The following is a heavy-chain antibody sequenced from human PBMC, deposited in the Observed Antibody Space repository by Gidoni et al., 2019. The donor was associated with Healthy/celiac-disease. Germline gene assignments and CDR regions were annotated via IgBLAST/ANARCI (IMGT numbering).Heavy chain of an antibody. CDR1: GFPSSSHA. CDR3: AKRGPRGFDP. J-gene: IGHJ5*02. V-gene: IGHV3-23*04. D-gene: IGHD3-10*01. CDR2: CDGSGGST. Sequence: EVQLVESGGGLVQPGGSLRLSCAPSGFPSSSHAMSGVRQAPGKGLGWVSSCDGSGGSTDNADSVKGRFTISRYNAKNTLYLQMNSLKAEDTAVYDCAKRGPRGFDPWGQGTLVTVSS.